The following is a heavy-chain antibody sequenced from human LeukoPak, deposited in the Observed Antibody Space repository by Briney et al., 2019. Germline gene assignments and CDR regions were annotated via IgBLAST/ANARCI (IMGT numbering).Heavy chain of an antibody. CDR3: TTDSYDL. V-gene: IGHV3-15*01. J-gene: IGHJ4*01. CDR2: IIRKTDGGTT. D-gene: IGHD3/OR15-3a*01. CDR1: GFTFSNAW. Sequence: GGSLRLSCAASGFTFSNAWMSWVRQAPGKGLEWVGCIIRKTDGGTTDYGAPVKGRFSISRDDSKNTVYLQMNSLKTEDTAVYFCTTDSYDLWGHGTLVLVSS.